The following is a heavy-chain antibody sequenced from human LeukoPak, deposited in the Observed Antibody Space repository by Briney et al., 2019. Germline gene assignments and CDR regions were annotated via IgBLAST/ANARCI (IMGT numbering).Heavy chain of an antibody. CDR1: GFTFSTYA. D-gene: IGHD3-10*01. V-gene: IGHV3-23*01. CDR3: AKDPSNSGSYGAWYFDL. J-gene: IGHJ2*01. Sequence: GGSLILSCAASGFTFSTYAMSWVRQAPGKGLEWVIAISNSGDRTHDADSVKGRFTISRDNSKNTLYLQMNSLRVEDTAVYYCAKDPSNSGSYGAWYFDLWGRGTLVTVSS. CDR2: ISNSGDRT.